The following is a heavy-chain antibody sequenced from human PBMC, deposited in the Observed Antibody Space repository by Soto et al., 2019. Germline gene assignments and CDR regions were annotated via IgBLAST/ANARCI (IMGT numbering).Heavy chain of an antibody. Sequence: KPSETLSLTCAVSGDSISKSGYYWSWIRQNQGKALEWIGYIYYSGSTFYNPSLKSRVSISLDTSKNQLSLKLTSVTVADTAVYYCARSRGVNNTRRPYYFNSWGQGTLVTVSS. CDR3: ARSRGVNNTRRPYYFNS. CDR2: IYYSGST. J-gene: IGHJ4*02. D-gene: IGHD2-15*01. CDR1: GDSISKSGYY. V-gene: IGHV4-31*11.